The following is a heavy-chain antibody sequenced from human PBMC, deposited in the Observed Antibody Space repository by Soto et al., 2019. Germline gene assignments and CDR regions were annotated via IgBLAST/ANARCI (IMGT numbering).Heavy chain of an antibody. V-gene: IGHV1-8*01. Sequence: GASVKVSCKASGYTFTSYDINWVRQATGQGLERMAWMNPNSGSTGYAQKFQGRVTMTRNTSISTAYMELSSLRSEDSAVYYCARIYYDSSGYLYYFDYWGQGTLVTVSS. CDR3: ARIYYDSSGYLYYFDY. J-gene: IGHJ4*02. D-gene: IGHD3-22*01. CDR1: GYTFTSYD. CDR2: MNPNSGST.